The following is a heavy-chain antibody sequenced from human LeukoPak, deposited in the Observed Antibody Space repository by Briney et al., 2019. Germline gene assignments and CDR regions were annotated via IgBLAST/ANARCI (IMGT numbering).Heavy chain of an antibody. CDR2: INDDGRTT. CDR3: ARSGITMVGGASIGLLTFDI. J-gene: IGHJ3*02. Sequence: GGSLRLSCAASGFTFSYYWMHWVRQAPGEGLVWLSRINDDGRTTTYADSVKGRITISRDNAKNTLYLQMSSLRVEDTAVYYCARSGITMVGGASIGLLTFDIWGPGTMVTVSP. D-gene: IGHD3-10*01. CDR1: GFTFSYYW. V-gene: IGHV3-74*03.